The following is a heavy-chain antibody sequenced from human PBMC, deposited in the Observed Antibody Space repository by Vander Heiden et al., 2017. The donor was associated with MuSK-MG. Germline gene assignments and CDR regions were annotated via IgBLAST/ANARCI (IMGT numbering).Heavy chain of an antibody. J-gene: IGHJ4*02. CDR2: ISSSSSYI. CDR1: GFTFSNYS. CDR3: ARDMVGGVGY. D-gene: IGHD1-26*01. Sequence: EVQLVESGGCMVKPGGALRLACTAPGFTFSNYSMNWVLQAPGKGLEWVSSISSSSSYIYYADSVKGRFTSSRDNAKNSLYLQMNSMRAEDTAVYYCARDMVGGVGYWGQGTLVTVSS. V-gene: IGHV3-21*01.